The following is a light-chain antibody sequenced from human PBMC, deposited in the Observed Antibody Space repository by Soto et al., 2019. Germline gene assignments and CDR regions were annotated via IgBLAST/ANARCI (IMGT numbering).Light chain of an antibody. Sequence: EIVMTQSPATLSVSPGERATLSCGASQSVRDSLAWYQLKPGQAPRLLIHGASTRAPGIPARFSGSGSGTEFTLTINSLQSEDFAIYYCQPYNNWPLTFGGGTKVDIK. CDR2: GAS. CDR3: QPYNNWPLT. J-gene: IGKJ4*01. V-gene: IGKV3-15*01. CDR1: QSVRDS.